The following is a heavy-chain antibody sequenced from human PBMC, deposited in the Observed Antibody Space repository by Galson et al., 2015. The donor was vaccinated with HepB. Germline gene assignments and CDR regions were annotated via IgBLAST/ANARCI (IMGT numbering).Heavy chain of an antibody. CDR2: INWNGGST. CDR1: GFTFDDYG. Sequence: SLRLSCAASGFTFDDYGMSWVRQAPGKGLEWVSGINWNGGSTGYADSVKGRFTISRDNAKNSLYLQMNSLRAEDTALYYCARDKSTYYGSGSYWDYWGQGTLVTVSS. CDR3: ARDKSTYYGSGSYWDY. J-gene: IGHJ4*02. D-gene: IGHD3-10*01. V-gene: IGHV3-20*04.